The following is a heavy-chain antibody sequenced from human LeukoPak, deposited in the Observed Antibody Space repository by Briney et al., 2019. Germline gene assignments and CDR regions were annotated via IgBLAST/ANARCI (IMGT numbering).Heavy chain of an antibody. D-gene: IGHD6-19*01. CDR1: GFTFSTYL. CDR2: IDSDGGRT. Sequence: GSLRLSCAASGFTFSTYLMHWVRQAPGMGLVWVSRIDSDGGRTTYADSVKGRFTISRDNAKNTLYLQMNSLTAEDTAVYYCTRAEQWLPFDWGQGTLVTVSS. J-gene: IGHJ4*02. CDR3: TRAEQWLPFD. V-gene: IGHV3-74*01.